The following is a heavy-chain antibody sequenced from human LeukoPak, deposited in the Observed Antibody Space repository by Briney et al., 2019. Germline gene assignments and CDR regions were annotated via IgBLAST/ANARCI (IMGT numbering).Heavy chain of an antibody. D-gene: IGHD3-3*01. CDR3: ARGWDFFDY. Sequence: PSETLSLTCSVSGVSITSDGYYWSWIRQAPGKGLEWIGDILHSGPTFYKPSLRSRLTISVDTSKNQFSLKLSSVIAADTAVYYCARGWDFFDYWGQGTLVTVSP. J-gene: IGHJ4*02. CDR2: ILHSGPT. CDR1: GVSITSDGYY. V-gene: IGHV4-30-2*01.